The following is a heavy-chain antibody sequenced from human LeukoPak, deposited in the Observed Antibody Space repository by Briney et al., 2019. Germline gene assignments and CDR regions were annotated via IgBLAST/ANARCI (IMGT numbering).Heavy chain of an antibody. CDR2: IYYSGST. CDR1: GGSISSYY. CDR3: ARRRATFDY. Sequence: PSETLSLTRTVSGGSISSYYWSWIRQPPGKGLEWIGYIYYSGSTNYNPSLKSRVTISVDTSKNQFSLKLSSVTAADTAVYYCARRRATFDYWGQGTLVTVSS. D-gene: IGHD1-1*01. V-gene: IGHV4-59*08. J-gene: IGHJ4*02.